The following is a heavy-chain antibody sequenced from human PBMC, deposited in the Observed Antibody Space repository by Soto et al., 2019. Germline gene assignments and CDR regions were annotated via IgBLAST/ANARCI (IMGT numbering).Heavy chain of an antibody. D-gene: IGHD1-26*01. CDR3: ARDPPWLGATRDLDY. CDR1: GYTFTSYG. V-gene: IGHV1-18*04. CDR2: ISAYNGNT. J-gene: IGHJ4*02. Sequence: AAVKPCCKASGYTFTSYGISWVRQAPGQGLEWMGWISAYNGNTNYAQKLQGRVTMTTDTSTSTAYMELRSLRSDDTAVYYCARDPPWLGATRDLDYWGQGTLVTVSS.